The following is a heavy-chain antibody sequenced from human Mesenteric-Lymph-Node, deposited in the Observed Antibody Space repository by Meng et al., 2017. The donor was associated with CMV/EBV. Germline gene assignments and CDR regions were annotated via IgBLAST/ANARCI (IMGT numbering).Heavy chain of an antibody. CDR3: VRISPVKYGSGTYYFDY. CDR2: IYYSGST. V-gene: IGHV4-30-4*08. Sequence: SETLSLTCTVSGGSINSGDYYWSWIRQPPGKGLEWIGYIYYSGSTYYNPSLQSRVTISIDTSQNQFSLKLSSVTAADTAVYYCVRISPVKYGSGTYYFDYWGQGTLVTVSS. J-gene: IGHJ4*02. CDR1: GGSINSGDYY. D-gene: IGHD3-10*01.